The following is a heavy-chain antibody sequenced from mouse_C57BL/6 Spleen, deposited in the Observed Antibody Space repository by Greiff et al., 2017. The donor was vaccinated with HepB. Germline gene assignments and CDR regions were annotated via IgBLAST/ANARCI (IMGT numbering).Heavy chain of an antibody. J-gene: IGHJ1*03. CDR2: ISSGGVYI. Sequence: EVKLEESGAGLVKPGGSLKLSCAASGFTFSSYAMSWVRQTPEKRLEWVAYISSGGVYIYYADTVKGRFTISRDNARNTLYLQMSSLKSEDTAMYYCTREGIVRGYFDVWGTGTTVTVSS. D-gene: IGHD2-12*01. CDR1: GFTFSSYA. V-gene: IGHV5-9-1*02. CDR3: TREGIVRGYFDV.